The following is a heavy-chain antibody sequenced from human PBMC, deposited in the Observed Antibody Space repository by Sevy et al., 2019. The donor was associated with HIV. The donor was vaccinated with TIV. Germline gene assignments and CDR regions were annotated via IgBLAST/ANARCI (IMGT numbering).Heavy chain of an antibody. D-gene: IGHD3-16*02. J-gene: IGHJ4*02. CDR2: ISGSDAST. Sequence: GGSLRLSCAASGFIFSTYAMSWVRQAPGKGLEWVSAISGSDASTYYADSVKGRFTISSDNSKNTLYLIMNSLRAEDTAVYYCAKGGLRLGELSLYRTFYFDYWGQGTLVTVSS. V-gene: IGHV3-23*01. CDR1: GFIFSTYA. CDR3: AKGGLRLGELSLYRTFYFDY.